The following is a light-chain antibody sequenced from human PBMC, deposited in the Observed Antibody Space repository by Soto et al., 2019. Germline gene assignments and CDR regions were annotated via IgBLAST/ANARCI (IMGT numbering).Light chain of an antibody. CDR1: QSISTW. J-gene: IGKJ1*01. CDR2: AAS. CDR3: QHYNSYSEA. V-gene: IGKV1-5*01. Sequence: DIHMTQSPSTRAASVGDSVTVTCRASQSISTWLAWYQQKPGRAPKLLIYAASTLQSGVPSRFSGSGSGTDFTLTISSLQPDDFATYYCQHYNSYSEAFGQGTKVDTK.